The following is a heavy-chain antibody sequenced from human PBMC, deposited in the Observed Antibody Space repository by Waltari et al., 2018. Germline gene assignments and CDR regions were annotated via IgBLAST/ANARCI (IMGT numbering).Heavy chain of an antibody. CDR1: GFTLGDYT. V-gene: IGHV3-49*03. CDR2: IRSTVYGWTT. J-gene: IGHJ4*02. CDR3: TRGHSAWSSSVDY. D-gene: IGHD6-19*01. Sequence: EVQLVESGGGLVQPGRSLRLSCTGSGFTLGDYTVSWCRQAPGKGLEWGGLIRSTVYGWTTEYAASVKDRCTISRDDSKSFAYLQMNSLKTEDTAVYYCTRGHSAWSSSVDYWGQGTLVTVSS.